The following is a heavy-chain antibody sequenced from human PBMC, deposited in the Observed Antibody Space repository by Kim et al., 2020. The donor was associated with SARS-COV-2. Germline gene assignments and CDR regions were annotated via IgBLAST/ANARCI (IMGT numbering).Heavy chain of an antibody. Sequence: SETLSLTCAVYGGSFSGYYWSWIRQPPGKGLEWIGEINHSGSTNYNPSLKSRVTISVDTSKNQFSLKLSSVTAADTAVYYCARGTLGYCSGGSCYSSGSSFDSWGPGTLVTVSP. CDR3: ARGTLGYCSGGSCYSSGSSFDS. CDR2: INHSGST. CDR1: GGSFSGYY. J-gene: IGHJ4*02. D-gene: IGHD2-15*01. V-gene: IGHV4-34*01.